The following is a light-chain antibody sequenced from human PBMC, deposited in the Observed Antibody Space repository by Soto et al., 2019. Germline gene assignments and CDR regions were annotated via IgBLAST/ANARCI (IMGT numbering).Light chain of an antibody. CDR1: SSNIGSHT. V-gene: IGLV1-44*01. Sequence: QSVLTQPPSASGTPGQRVTISCSGSSSNIGSHTVNWYQQLPGTAPKLLLYTDNQRPSGVPDRFSGSKSGTSASLAISGLQYEDEADYYCAAWDESMKGPVFGGGTKLTVL. J-gene: IGLJ2*01. CDR3: AAWDESMKGPV. CDR2: TDN.